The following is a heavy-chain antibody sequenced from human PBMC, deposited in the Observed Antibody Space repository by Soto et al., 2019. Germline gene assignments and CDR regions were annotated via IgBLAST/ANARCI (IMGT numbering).Heavy chain of an antibody. CDR3: ARVVNYYDSSGYYGVEAFDI. CDR2: IYTSGST. V-gene: IGHV4-4*07. Sequence: QVQLQESGPGLVKPSETLSLTCTVSGGSISSYYWSWIRQPAGKGLEWIGRIYTSGSTNYNPSLKRRVTMSVDTSKNQFSLKLSSVTAADTAVYYCARVVNYYDSSGYYGVEAFDIWGQGTMVTVSS. D-gene: IGHD3-22*01. CDR1: GGSISSYY. J-gene: IGHJ3*02.